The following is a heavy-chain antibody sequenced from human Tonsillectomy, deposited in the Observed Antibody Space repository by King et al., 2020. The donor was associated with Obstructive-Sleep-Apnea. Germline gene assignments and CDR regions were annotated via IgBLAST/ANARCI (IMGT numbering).Heavy chain of an antibody. CDR2: ISYDGSYK. D-gene: IGHD3-10*01. Sequence: VQLVESGGGVVQPGRSLRLSCAASGFTFSYYGMHWVRQAPGEGLEWVAVISYDGSYKDYADAVKGRFTISRDDSKNTLYMQVNSLKAEDTAVYYCAGDGRYGAGPDFDYWGQGTLVTVSS. CDR1: GFTFSYYG. CDR3: AGDGRYGAGPDFDY. J-gene: IGHJ4*02. V-gene: IGHV3-30-3*01.